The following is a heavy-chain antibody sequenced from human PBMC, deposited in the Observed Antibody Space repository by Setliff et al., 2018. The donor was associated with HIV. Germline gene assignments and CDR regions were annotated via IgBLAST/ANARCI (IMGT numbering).Heavy chain of an antibody. Sequence: PSETLSLTCTVSGGSISTYYWSWIRQPAGKGLEWIGRISTSGSTNYNPSLKSRVTMSVDTSKNQFSLRLSSVTAADTAVYYCAKDPYDSSGLNWFDPWGQGTLVTVSS. CDR3: AKDPYDSSGLNWFDP. J-gene: IGHJ5*02. V-gene: IGHV4-4*07. CDR1: GGSISTYY. D-gene: IGHD3-22*01. CDR2: ISTSGST.